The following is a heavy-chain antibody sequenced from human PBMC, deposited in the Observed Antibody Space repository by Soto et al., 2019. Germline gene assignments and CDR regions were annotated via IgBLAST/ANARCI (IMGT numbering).Heavy chain of an antibody. CDR1: GFTFPNYG. CDR2: LLYNGYTQ. D-gene: IGHD3-9*01. V-gene: IGHV3-30*04. J-gene: IGHJ4*02. Sequence: QVQLVESGGGVVQPGGSLRLSCAASGFTFPNYGLHWVRQAPDKGLEWVAVLLYNGYTQYYADSVKGRFTISGDNSKYTMYLPMDRLQHEDTFVYYCARAPILSRCTYYFDYWGLGAQVAVYS. CDR3: ARAPILSRCTYYFDY.